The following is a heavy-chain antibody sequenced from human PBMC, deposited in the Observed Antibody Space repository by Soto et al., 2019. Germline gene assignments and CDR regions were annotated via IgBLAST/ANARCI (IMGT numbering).Heavy chain of an antibody. D-gene: IGHD4-17*01. CDR1: GGSLSGYY. J-gene: IGHJ3*02. CDR2: IYNSGST. Sequence: QVHLQESGPGLVKPSETLSLSCTVSGGSLSGYYWSWIRQPAGKGLEFIGRIYNSGSTNYNSSLKSRVTMSKDTSENQCSLRLTSMTPADTAVYYCARGSDAYGFDIWGQGTMVTVAS. V-gene: IGHV4-4*07. CDR3: ARGSDAYGFDI.